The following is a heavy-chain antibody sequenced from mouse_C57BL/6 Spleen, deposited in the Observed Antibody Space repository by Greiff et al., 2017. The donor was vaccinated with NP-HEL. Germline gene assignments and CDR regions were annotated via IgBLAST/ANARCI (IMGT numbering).Heavy chain of an antibody. CDR2: ISDGGSYT. Sequence: EVKLVESGGGLVKPGGSLKLSCAASGFTFSSYAMSWVRQTPEKRLEWVATISDGGSYTYYPDNVKGRFTISRDNAKNNLYLQMSHLKSEDTAMYYCARDHYDYGRYFDYWGQGTTLTVSS. J-gene: IGHJ2*01. V-gene: IGHV5-4*01. CDR3: ARDHYDYGRYFDY. D-gene: IGHD2-4*01. CDR1: GFTFSSYA.